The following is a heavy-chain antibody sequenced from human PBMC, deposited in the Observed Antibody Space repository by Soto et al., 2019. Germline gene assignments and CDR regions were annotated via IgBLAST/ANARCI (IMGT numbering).Heavy chain of an antibody. Sequence: QVQLVESGGGVVQPGGSLRLSCAASGFTFDSHAIHWVRQAPGKGLEWVAVISYDGSNKYYADSVKGRFTISRDNSKNTLYLQMNSRRVEDTAVYYCARHPVLWLVSGGSFDYWGQGTLVTVSS. J-gene: IGHJ4*02. D-gene: IGHD6-19*01. CDR1: GFTFDSHA. CDR2: ISYDGSNK. V-gene: IGHV3-30-3*01. CDR3: ARHPVLWLVSGGSFDY.